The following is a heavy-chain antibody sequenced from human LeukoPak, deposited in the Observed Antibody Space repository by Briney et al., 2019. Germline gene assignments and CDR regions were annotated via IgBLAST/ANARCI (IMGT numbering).Heavy chain of an antibody. CDR2: INHSGST. Sequence: KPSETLSLTCAVYGGSFSGYYWSWIRQPPGKGLEWIGEINHSGSTNYNPSLKSRVTISVDKSKNQFSLKLSSVTAADTAVYYCAAVSGYSGYDPYYFDYWGQGTLVTVSS. V-gene: IGHV4-34*01. D-gene: IGHD5-12*01. J-gene: IGHJ4*02. CDR1: GGSFSGYY. CDR3: AAVSGYSGYDPYYFDY.